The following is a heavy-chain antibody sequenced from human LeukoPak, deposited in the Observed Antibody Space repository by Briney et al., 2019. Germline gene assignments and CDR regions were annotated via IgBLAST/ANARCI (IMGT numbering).Heavy chain of an antibody. V-gene: IGHV3-30-3*01. J-gene: IGHJ6*02. CDR1: GFTFSSYA. CDR2: ISYDGSNK. Sequence: GGSLRLSCAASGFTFSSYAMHWVRQAPGKGLEWVAVISYDGSNKYYADSVKGRFTISRDNSKNTLYLQMNSLRAEDTAVYYCARDRSSSWYVWLDYYYGMHVWGQGTTVTVSS. D-gene: IGHD6-13*01. CDR3: ARDRSSSWYVWLDYYYGMHV.